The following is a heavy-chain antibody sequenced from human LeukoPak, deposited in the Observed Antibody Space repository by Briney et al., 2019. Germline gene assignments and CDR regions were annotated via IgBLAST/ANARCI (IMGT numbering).Heavy chain of an antibody. CDR3: ARGSTGTKGVDY. Sequence: GGSLRLSCAAPGFTFSSYWMSWVRQAPGKGLEWVANIKQDGSEKYYVDSVKGRFTISRDNAKNSLYLQMNSLRAEDTAVYYCARGSTGTKGVDYWGQGTLVTVSS. J-gene: IGHJ4*02. D-gene: IGHD1-7*01. CDR2: IKQDGSEK. CDR1: GFTFSSYW. V-gene: IGHV3-7*01.